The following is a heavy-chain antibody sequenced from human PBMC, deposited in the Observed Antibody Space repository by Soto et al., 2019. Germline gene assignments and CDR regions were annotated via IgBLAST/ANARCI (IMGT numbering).Heavy chain of an antibody. J-gene: IGHJ3*02. Sequence: EVQLLESGGGLVQPGGSLRLSCAASGFTFSSYAMSWVRQAPGKGLEWVSAISGSGGSTYYADSVKGRFTISRDNSKNTLYLQMNSLRAEDTAVYYCAKERYSSGWYTVDAFDIWGQGTMVTVSS. CDR2: ISGSGGST. CDR1: GFTFSSYA. V-gene: IGHV3-23*01. D-gene: IGHD6-19*01. CDR3: AKERYSSGWYTVDAFDI.